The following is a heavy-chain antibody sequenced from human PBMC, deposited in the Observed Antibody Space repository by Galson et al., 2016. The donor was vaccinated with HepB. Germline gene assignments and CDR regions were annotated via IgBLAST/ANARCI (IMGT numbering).Heavy chain of an antibody. CDR2: ILYDGSKK. D-gene: IGHD3-3*01. CDR3: ARDSFTIFGVTPNWFDP. V-gene: IGHV3-33*01. J-gene: IGHJ5*02. CDR1: GFTFSRCG. Sequence: SLRLSCAASGFTFSRCGMHWVRQAPGKGLEWVAVILYDGSKKYYADSVKGRFTISRDNSKNTLYLQMNSLRAEDTAVYYCARDSFTIFGVTPNWFDPWGQGTLVTVSS.